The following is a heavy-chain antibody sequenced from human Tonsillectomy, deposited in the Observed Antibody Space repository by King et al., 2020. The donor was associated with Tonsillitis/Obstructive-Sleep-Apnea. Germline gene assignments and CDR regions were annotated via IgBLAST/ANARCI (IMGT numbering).Heavy chain of an antibody. J-gene: IGHJ4*02. V-gene: IGHV4-39*01. CDR1: GGSISRNNYY. CDR3: ARGYYDTSGYYSHFDY. CDR2: IYYSGNT. Sequence: QLQESGPGLVKPSETLSLTCTVSGGSISRNNYYWGWVRQPPGKGLEWIGSIYYSGNTYYNPSLKSRVTISVDTSKNQFSLKLSSVTAADTAVYYCARGYYDTSGYYSHFDYWGQGTLVTVSS. D-gene: IGHD3-22*01.